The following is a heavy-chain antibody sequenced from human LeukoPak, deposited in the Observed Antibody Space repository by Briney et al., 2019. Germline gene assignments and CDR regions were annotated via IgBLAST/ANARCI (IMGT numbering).Heavy chain of an antibody. V-gene: IGHV3-7*04. CDR3: TRVTTNGYFEY. CDR1: GFTFGNYW. D-gene: IGHD1-1*01. J-gene: IGHJ4*02. Sequence: GGSLRLSCAASGFTFGNYWLAWVSQAPGKGLEWVASIKFDESEKHYVDSVKGRFTISRETAKNSLYLQMNSLGAEDTAVYFCTRVTTNGYFEYWGRGTLVTVSS. CDR2: IKFDESEK.